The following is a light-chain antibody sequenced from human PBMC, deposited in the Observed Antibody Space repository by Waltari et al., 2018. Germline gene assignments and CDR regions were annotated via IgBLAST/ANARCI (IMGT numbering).Light chain of an antibody. CDR1: QSVGRA. CDR3: QMYVRLPVT. J-gene: IGKJ1*01. V-gene: IGKV3-20*01. CDR2: DAS. Sequence: EIVLTQSPGTLALSPWERAPLSCMASQSVGRALAWYQQKPGQAPRLLIYDASSRATGISDKFSGSGSGTDFSLTISRVEPEDFAVYFCQMYVRLPVTFGQGTKVEVK.